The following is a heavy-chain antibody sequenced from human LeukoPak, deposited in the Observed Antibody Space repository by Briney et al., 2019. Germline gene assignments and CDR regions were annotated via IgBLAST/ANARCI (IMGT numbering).Heavy chain of an antibody. J-gene: IGHJ4*02. CDR1: GGSFSGYY. Sequence: SETLSLTCAVYGGSFSGYYWSWIRQPPGKGLEWIGEINHSGSTNYNPSLKSRVTISVDTSKNQFSLKLSSVTAADTAVYYCARMDYYDSSGVFDYWGQGTLVTVSS. CDR3: ARMDYYDSSGVFDY. CDR2: INHSGST. V-gene: IGHV4-34*01. D-gene: IGHD3-22*01.